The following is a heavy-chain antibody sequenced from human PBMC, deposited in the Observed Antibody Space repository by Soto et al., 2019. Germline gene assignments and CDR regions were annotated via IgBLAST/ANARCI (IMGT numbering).Heavy chain of an antibody. CDR3: ARTVGFYGSGSYPHYFDY. CDR1: GYTFTSYG. D-gene: IGHD3-10*01. Sequence: QVPLVQSGAEVKKPGASVKVSCKASGYTFTSYGISWVRQAPGQGLEWMGWISAYNGNTNYAQKLQGRVTMTTDTSTSTAYMELRSLRSDDTAVYYCARTVGFYGSGSYPHYFDYWGQGTLVTVSS. V-gene: IGHV1-18*04. CDR2: ISAYNGNT. J-gene: IGHJ4*02.